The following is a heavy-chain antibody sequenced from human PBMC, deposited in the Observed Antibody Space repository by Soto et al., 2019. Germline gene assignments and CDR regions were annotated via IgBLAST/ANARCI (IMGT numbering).Heavy chain of an antibody. CDR3: AKDPKWELLSY. CDR2: ISGSGGST. V-gene: IGHV3-23*01. CDR1: GFTFSSYA. J-gene: IGHJ4*02. D-gene: IGHD1-26*01. Sequence: GESLKISCAASGFTFSSYAMSWVRQAPGKGLEWVSAISGSGGSTYYADSVKGRFTISRDNSKNTLYLQMNSLRAEDTAVYYCAKDPKWELLSYWGQGTLVTVSS.